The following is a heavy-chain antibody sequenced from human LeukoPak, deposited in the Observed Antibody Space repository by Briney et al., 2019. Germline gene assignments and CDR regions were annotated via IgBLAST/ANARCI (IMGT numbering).Heavy chain of an antibody. CDR3: ARDNWGIDY. CDR1: GFTFSSSW. J-gene: IGHJ4*02. CDR2: INSDGSST. V-gene: IGHV3-74*03. Sequence: GGSLRLSCAASGFTFSSSWMHWVRQAPEKGLVWVSRINSDGSSTTYADSVEGRFTISRDNAKNTLYLQMNSLRAEDTAVYYCARDNWGIDYWGRGTLVTVSS. D-gene: IGHD7-27*01.